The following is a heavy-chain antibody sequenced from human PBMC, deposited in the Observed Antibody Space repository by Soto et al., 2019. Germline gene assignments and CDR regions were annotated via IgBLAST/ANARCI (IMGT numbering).Heavy chain of an antibody. CDR2: ISYDKTNK. CDR3: AKDLRIAVAGTDYFDS. D-gene: IGHD6-19*01. J-gene: IGHJ4*02. CDR1: GFRFSSYG. V-gene: IGHV3-30*18. Sequence: PGGSLRLSCRTSGFRFSSYGMHWVRQAPGKGLEWVTVISYDKTNKYYADSVKGRFTISRDNSKNTLYLQMNSLRAEDTAVFYCAKDLRIAVAGTDYFDSWGQGTLVTVSS.